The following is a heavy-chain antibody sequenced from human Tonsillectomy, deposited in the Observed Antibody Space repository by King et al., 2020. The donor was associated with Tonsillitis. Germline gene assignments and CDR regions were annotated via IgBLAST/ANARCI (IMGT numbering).Heavy chain of an antibody. D-gene: IGHD3-22*01. CDR3: ARSLYYFESSGYYFFDY. Sequence: QLVQSGGGLVQPGGSLRLSCAASGFTFSNYAMHWVRQAPGTGLEYVSAISSNGGITYYANSVKGRFSISRDNSKNTLYLQMGSLRAEDMAVYYCARSLYYFESSGYYFFDYWGQGTLVTVSS. J-gene: IGHJ4*02. V-gene: IGHV3-64*01. CDR2: ISSNGGIT. CDR1: GFTFSNYA.